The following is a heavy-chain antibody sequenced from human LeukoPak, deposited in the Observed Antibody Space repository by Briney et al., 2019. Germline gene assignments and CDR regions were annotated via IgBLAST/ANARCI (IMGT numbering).Heavy chain of an antibody. V-gene: IGHV4-59*01. CDR2: IYYSGST. D-gene: IGHD6-19*01. Sequence: SETLSLTCTVSGGSISSYYWSWIRQPPGKGLEWIGYIYYSGSTNYNPSLKSRGTISVDTSKNQFSLKLSSVTAADTAVYYCARDSSDDGMDVWGQGTTVTVSS. CDR1: GGSISSYY. J-gene: IGHJ6*02. CDR3: ARDSSDDGMDV.